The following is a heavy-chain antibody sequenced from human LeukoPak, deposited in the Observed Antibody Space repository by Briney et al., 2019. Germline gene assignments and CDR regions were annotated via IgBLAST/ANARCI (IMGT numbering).Heavy chain of an antibody. CDR3: AKDRGNNYGLGVS. CDR1: GFTVNNNY. D-gene: IGHD5-18*01. V-gene: IGHV3-53*01. CDR2: IYSGGYT. Sequence: PGGSLRLSCAASGFTVNNNYMSWVRQAPGRGLEWVSVIYSGGYTYYADAVKGRFTISRDNSKSTLYLQVSSLRAEDTAVYYCAKDRGNNYGLGVSWGQGTLVTVSS. J-gene: IGHJ5*02.